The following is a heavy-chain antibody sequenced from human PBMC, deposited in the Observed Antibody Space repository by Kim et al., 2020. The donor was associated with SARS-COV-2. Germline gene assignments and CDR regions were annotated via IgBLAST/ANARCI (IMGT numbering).Heavy chain of an antibody. Sequence: GGSLRLSCAASGFTFSSYEMNWVRQAPGKGLEWVSYISSSGSTIYYADSVKGRFTISRDNAKNSLYLQMNSLRAEDTAVYYCARALRFLEWTKVATSYYGMDVWGQGTTVTVSS. CDR2: ISSSGSTI. CDR3: ARALRFLEWTKVATSYYGMDV. V-gene: IGHV3-48*03. J-gene: IGHJ6*02. D-gene: IGHD3-3*01. CDR1: GFTFSSYE.